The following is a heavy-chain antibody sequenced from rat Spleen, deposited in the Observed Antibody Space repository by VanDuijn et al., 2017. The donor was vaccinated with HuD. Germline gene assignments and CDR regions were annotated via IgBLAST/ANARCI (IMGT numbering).Heavy chain of an antibody. Sequence: EVQLVESDGGLVQPGRSLKLSCAASGFTFSDYGMAWVRQGPTKGLEWVATISYGDRSGHSATYYRDSVKGRFTISRDNAKSTLSLQVDSLRSEDTATYYCARRHYGYTDYFDYWGQGVMVTVSS. CDR1: GFTFSDYG. CDR3: ARRHYGYTDYFDY. CDR2: ISYGDRSGHSAT. D-gene: IGHD1-6*01. J-gene: IGHJ2*01. V-gene: IGHV5-29*01.